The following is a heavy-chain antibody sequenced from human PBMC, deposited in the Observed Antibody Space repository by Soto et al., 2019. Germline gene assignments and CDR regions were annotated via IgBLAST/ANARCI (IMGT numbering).Heavy chain of an antibody. D-gene: IGHD3-22*01. J-gene: IGHJ4*02. CDR2: IYYSGST. CDR1: GGSISSYY. CDR3: ARGNYYDSSGLLGFDY. Sequence: SETLSLTCTVSGGSISSYYWSWIRQPPGKGLEWIGYIYYSGSTNYNPSLKSRVTISVDTSKNQFSLKLSSVTAADTAVYYCARGNYYDSSGLLGFDYWGQGTLVTVSS. V-gene: IGHV4-59*01.